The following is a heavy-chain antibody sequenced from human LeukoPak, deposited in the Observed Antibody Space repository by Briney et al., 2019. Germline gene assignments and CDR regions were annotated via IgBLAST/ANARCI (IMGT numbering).Heavy chain of an antibody. CDR2: IYYSGST. Sequence: SETLSLTCTVSGGSVSSGSYYWSWIRQPPGEGLEWIGYIYYSGSTNYNPSLKSRVTISVDTSKNQFSLKLSSVTAADTAVYYCARFQQRGYSGYVLDYWGQGTLVTVSS. CDR1: GGSVSSGSYY. V-gene: IGHV4-61*01. CDR3: ARFQQRGYSGYVLDY. D-gene: IGHD5-12*01. J-gene: IGHJ4*02.